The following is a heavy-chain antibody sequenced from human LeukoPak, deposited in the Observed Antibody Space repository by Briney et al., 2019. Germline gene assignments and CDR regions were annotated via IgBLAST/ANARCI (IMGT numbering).Heavy chain of an antibody. CDR1: GGSISSYY. D-gene: IGHD2-21*02. V-gene: IGHV4-59*01. CDR2: IYYTGSS. Sequence: SETLSLTCTVSGGSISSYYWNWIRQPPGEGLEWIGYIYYTGSSNYNPSLKSRVIISLDTSKNQFSLKLSSVTAADTAVYYCVRRVVVVTANDKSDAFDVWGQGTVVTVSS. J-gene: IGHJ3*01. CDR3: VRRVVVVTANDKSDAFDV.